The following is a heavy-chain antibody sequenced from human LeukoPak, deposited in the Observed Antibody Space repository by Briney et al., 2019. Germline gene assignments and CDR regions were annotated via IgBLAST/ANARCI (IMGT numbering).Heavy chain of an antibody. CDR3: ARDLGVDDSSGYYSYYYYGMDV. CDR2: INSDGTST. CDR1: GSTISANY. Sequence: GGSLRLSCAVSGSTISANYMHWIRQAPGKGLVWVSRINSDGTSTTYADSVKGRFTISRDNAKNMLYLQMNSLRAEDTAVYYCARDLGVDDSSGYYSYYYYGMDVWGQGTTVTVSS. D-gene: IGHD3-22*01. J-gene: IGHJ6*02. V-gene: IGHV3-74*01.